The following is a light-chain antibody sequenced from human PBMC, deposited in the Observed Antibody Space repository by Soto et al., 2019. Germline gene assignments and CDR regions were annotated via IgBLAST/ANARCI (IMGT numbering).Light chain of an antibody. J-gene: IGKJ1*01. Sequence: EIVLTQFPATLSLSPGDGATLSCRASQSVSSYLAWYQQKRGQAPRLLIYDSSNRATGIPARFSGSGSGTDFTLTISRLEPEDFAVYYCLQRSDWRTFGRGTKVDIK. CDR3: LQRSDWRT. CDR1: QSVSSY. V-gene: IGKV3-11*01. CDR2: DSS.